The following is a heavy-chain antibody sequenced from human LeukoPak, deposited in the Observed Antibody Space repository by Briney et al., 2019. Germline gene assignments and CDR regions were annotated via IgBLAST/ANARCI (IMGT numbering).Heavy chain of an antibody. Sequence: SETLSLTCTVSGGSISSSSYYWGWIRQPPGKGLEWIGSIYYSRSTYYNPSLKSRVTMSVDTSKNQFSLKLSSVTAADTAVYYCARESGSYGGLDYWGQGTLVTVSS. CDR1: GGSISSSSYY. D-gene: IGHD1-26*01. CDR2: IYYSRST. J-gene: IGHJ4*02. V-gene: IGHV4-39*07. CDR3: ARESGSYGGLDY.